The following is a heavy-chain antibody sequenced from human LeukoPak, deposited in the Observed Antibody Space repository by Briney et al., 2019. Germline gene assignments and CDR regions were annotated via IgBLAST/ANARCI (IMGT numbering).Heavy chain of an antibody. Sequence: GGSLRLSRAASGFTISNYWMSWVRQSPGRGLEWVANIDQDGSTEYYVDSVGGRFTVSRDNVKNSVYLQIDSLRAEDTAVYYCARADNYGSILDYWGRGTLVTVSS. V-gene: IGHV3-7*04. CDR1: GFTISNYW. J-gene: IGHJ4*02. D-gene: IGHD3-10*01. CDR3: ARADNYGSILDY. CDR2: IDQDGSTE.